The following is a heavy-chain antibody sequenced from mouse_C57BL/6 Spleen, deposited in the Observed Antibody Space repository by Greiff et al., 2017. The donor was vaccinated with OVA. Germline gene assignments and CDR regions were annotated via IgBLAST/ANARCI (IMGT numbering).Heavy chain of an antibody. CDR3: ARKDWYFDV. V-gene: IGHV2-2*01. CDR2: IWSGGST. J-gene: IGHJ1*03. Sequence: VKLMESGPGLVQPSQSLSITCTVSGFSLTSYGVHWVRQSPGKGLEWLGVIWSGGSTDYNAAFISRLSISKDNSKSQVFFKMNSLQADDTAIYYCARKDWYFDVWGTGTTVTVSS. CDR1: GFSLTSYG.